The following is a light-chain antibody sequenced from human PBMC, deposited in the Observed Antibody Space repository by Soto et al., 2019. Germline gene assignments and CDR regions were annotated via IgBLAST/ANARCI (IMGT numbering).Light chain of an antibody. Sequence: QSVLTQPPSVSAAPGQKVTISCSGSSSNSGNNYVSWYQQHPGKAPKLMIYEVSNRPSGVSNRFSGSKSGNTASLTISGLQAEDETDYYCFSYTSSGTYVFGTGTKVTVL. CDR3: FSYTSSGTYV. CDR1: SSNSGNNY. CDR2: EVS. V-gene: IGLV2-14*01. J-gene: IGLJ1*01.